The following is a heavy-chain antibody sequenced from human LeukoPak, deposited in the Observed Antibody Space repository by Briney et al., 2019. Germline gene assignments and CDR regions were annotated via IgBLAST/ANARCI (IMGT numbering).Heavy chain of an antibody. CDR1: GFTFSDYY. J-gene: IGHJ6*02. V-gene: IGHV3-11*03. D-gene: IGHD2-2*01. CDR3: ARPPVVPAAMLGFYYYYGMDV. CDR2: ISSSSSYT. Sequence: GGSLRLSCAASGFTFSDYYMSWIRQAPGKGLEWVSYISSSSSYTNYADSVKGRFTISRDNAKNSLYLQMNSLRAEDTAVYYCARPPVVPAAMLGFYYYYGMDVWGQGTTVTVSS.